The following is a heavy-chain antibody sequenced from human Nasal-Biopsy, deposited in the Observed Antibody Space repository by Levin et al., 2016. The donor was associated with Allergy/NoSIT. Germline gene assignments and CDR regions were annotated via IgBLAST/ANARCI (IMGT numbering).Heavy chain of an antibody. D-gene: IGHD6-13*01. Sequence: GESLKISCAASGFRFSNYAMSWIRQAPGKGLEWVSGFTVGDKTHYADSVEGRFTISRDNSENTLYLQMDSLRADDTSLYYCAREGETLDLGTGSWSSFDYWGQGTLVTVST. CDR3: AREGETLDLGTGSWSSFDY. J-gene: IGHJ4*02. CDR2: FTVGDKT. CDR1: GFRFSNYA. V-gene: IGHV3-23*01.